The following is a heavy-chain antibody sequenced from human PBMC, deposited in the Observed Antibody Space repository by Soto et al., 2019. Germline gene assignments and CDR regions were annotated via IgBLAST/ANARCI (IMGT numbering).Heavy chain of an antibody. CDR3: VHSSRYAAFDM. CDR1: GFSLTSSGVS. Sequence: QITLKESGPTLVKSTQTLTLTCSFSGFSLTSSGVSVGWIRQPPGKALDWLAHIYWDDDKRYSPSLKSRLTITKDTSRNQVVLTMTNMDPVDTATFYCVHSSRYAAFDMWGLGTLVTVSS. V-gene: IGHV2-5*02. D-gene: IGHD3-9*01. CDR2: IYWDDDK. J-gene: IGHJ3*02.